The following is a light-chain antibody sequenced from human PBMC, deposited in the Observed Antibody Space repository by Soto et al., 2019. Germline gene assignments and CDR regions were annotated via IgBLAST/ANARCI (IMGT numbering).Light chain of an antibody. CDR1: QNLRSS. V-gene: IGKV3-20*01. Sequence: VMTQSPATLSVSPGERATLSCRASQNLRSSLAWYQQKPGQAPRLLIYGASTRATGIPARFSGSGSGTDFTLTISRLEPEDFAVYYCQQYGSSPPWTFGQGDQGGYQ. J-gene: IGKJ1*01. CDR2: GAS. CDR3: QQYGSSPPWT.